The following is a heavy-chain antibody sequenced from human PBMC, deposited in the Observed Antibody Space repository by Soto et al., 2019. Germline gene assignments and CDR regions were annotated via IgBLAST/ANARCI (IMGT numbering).Heavy chain of an antibody. CDR1: GFTFSNYG. V-gene: IGHV3-30*18. CDR2: TSYDGSNK. Sequence: QVQLMESGGGVVQPGRSLRLSCAASGFTFSNYGTHWVRQAPGKGLEWAAVTSYDGSNKFYADSVKGRFTISRDNSNNTLYLHMNSLRAEDTAVYYCAKDRGSVWPHFDYWGQGTLVTVSS. J-gene: IGHJ4*02. CDR3: AKDRGSVWPHFDY. D-gene: IGHD6-19*01.